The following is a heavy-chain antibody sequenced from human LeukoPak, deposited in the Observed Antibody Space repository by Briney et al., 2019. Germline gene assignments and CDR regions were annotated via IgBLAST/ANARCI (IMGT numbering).Heavy chain of an antibody. D-gene: IGHD1-26*01. Sequence: GESLKISLKASGYSFTNYWIGWVRQMPGKGLEWMGVIHPGDSDTKYSPSFEGQVTISADRSINTAYLQWSSLKASDTAKCFCARQYSGSYYRPYYFDSWGQGTLVTVSS. CDR1: GYSFTNYW. V-gene: IGHV5-51*01. J-gene: IGHJ4*02. CDR3: ARQYSGSYYRPYYFDS. CDR2: IHPGDSDT.